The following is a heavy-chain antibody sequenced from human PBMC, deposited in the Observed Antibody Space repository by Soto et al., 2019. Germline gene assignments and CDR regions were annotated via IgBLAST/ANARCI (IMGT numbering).Heavy chain of an antibody. CDR1: GYTFTSYG. CDR3: ARESLVTNGGYYYYYGMDV. CDR2: ISAYNGNT. J-gene: IGHJ6*02. V-gene: IGHV1-18*01. D-gene: IGHD4-4*01. Sequence: GASVKVSCKASGYTFTSYGISWVRQAPGQGLEWMGWISAYNGNTNYAQKLQGRVTMTTDTSTGTAYMELRSLRSDDTAVYYCARESLVTNGGYYYYYGMDVWGQGTTVTVSS.